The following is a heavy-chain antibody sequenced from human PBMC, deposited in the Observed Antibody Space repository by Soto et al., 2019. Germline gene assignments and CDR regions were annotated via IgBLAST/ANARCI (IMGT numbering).Heavy chain of an antibody. J-gene: IGHJ4*02. CDR3: ARGFRYYDSSGPLDY. Sequence: ASVKVSCKASGYTFTSYGISWVRQAPGQGLEWMGWISAYNGNTNYAQKLQGRVTITTDTSTSTAYMELRSLRSDDTAVYYCARGFRYYDSSGPLDYWGQGTLVTVSS. CDR1: GYTFTSYG. CDR2: ISAYNGNT. V-gene: IGHV1-18*01. D-gene: IGHD3-22*01.